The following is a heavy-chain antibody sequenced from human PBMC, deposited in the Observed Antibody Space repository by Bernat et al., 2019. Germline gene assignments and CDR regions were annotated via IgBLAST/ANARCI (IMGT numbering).Heavy chain of an antibody. V-gene: IGHV3-15*01. J-gene: IGHJ4*02. CDR2: IKSKTEGGTT. CDR1: GFTFSNAW. Sequence: EVQLVESGGGLVKPGGSLRVSCAASGFTFSNAWMSWVRQAPGKGLEWVGRIKSKTEGGTTDYAAPVKGRFTISRDDSKDTLYLQMNSLKTEDTAVYYCTASPYWGQGTLVTVSS. CDR3: TASPY.